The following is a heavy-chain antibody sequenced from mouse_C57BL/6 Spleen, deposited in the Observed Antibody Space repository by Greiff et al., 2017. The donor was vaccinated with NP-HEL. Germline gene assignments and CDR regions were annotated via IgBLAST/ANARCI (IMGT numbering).Heavy chain of an antibody. CDR3: TSHNWDVDY. V-gene: IGHV1-15*01. J-gene: IGHJ2*01. D-gene: IGHD4-1*02. CDR2: IDPETGGT. CDR1: GYTFTDYE. Sequence: QVQLQQSGAELVRPGASVTLSCKASGYTFTDYEMHWVKQTPVHGLEWIGAIDPETGGTAYNQKFKGKAILTADKSSSTAYMELRSLTSEDTAVYYCTSHNWDVDYWGQGTTLTVSS.